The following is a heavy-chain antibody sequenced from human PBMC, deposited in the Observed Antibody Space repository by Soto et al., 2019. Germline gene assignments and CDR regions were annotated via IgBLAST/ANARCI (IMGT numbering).Heavy chain of an antibody. J-gene: IGHJ4*02. CDR2: ISGSDGST. V-gene: IGHV3-23*01. D-gene: IGHD6-13*01. Sequence: EVQLLESGGCLEQPGGSLRLSCAASGFTFSSYAMNWVRQAPGKGLEWVSVISGSDGSTYYADSVKGRFTISRDNSKNTLNLQMNSLRAEDTAVYYCARRSSSWYFDYWGQGTLVTVSS. CDR1: GFTFSSYA. CDR3: ARRSSSWYFDY.